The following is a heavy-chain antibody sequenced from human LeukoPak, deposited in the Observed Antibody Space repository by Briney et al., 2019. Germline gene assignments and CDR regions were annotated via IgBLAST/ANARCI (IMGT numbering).Heavy chain of an antibody. CDR1: GFTFSTFA. Sequence: GGSLRLSCAASGFTFSTFAMIWVRQPPGKGLEWGSSIFPSGGEIHYADSVRGRFTISRDNSKSILSLQMNSLRAEDTAIYYCATYRQVLLPFESWGQGTLVTVSS. CDR2: IFPSGGEI. J-gene: IGHJ4*02. CDR3: ATYRQVLLPFES. D-gene: IGHD5-18*01. V-gene: IGHV3-23*01.